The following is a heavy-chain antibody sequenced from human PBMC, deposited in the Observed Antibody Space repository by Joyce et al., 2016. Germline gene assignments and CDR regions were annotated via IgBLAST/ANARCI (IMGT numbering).Heavy chain of an antibody. J-gene: IGHJ4*02. Sequence: QVQLQESGPGLLKPSHTLSLTCTVSGGSIRSTSYYWSWIRQPAGRGLEWIGRIYPSGSTNYNPSLDSRVIMSLDTSNNHFSLKLTSVTAADTAVYYCARGYCSGGYCFTGAFDSWGQGTLVTVSP. D-gene: IGHD2-15*01. CDR2: IYPSGST. V-gene: IGHV4-61*02. CDR3: ARGYCSGGYCFTGAFDS. CDR1: GGSIRSTSYY.